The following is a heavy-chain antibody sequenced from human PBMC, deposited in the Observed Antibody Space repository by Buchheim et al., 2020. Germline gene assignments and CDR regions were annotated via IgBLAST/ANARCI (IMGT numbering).Heavy chain of an antibody. CDR3: AHALTAAEPSYFDY. D-gene: IGHD6-13*01. CDR2: IYWDDDK. J-gene: IGHJ4*02. Sequence: QITLKESGPTLVKPTQTLTLTCTFSGFSLSTSGVGVGWIRQPPGKALEWLAVIYWDDDKRSRPSLRRRLTITKDTSTNQVGLTMTNMDPVDTATYYCAHALTAAEPSYFDYWGQGAL. V-gene: IGHV2-5*02. CDR1: GFSLSTSGVG.